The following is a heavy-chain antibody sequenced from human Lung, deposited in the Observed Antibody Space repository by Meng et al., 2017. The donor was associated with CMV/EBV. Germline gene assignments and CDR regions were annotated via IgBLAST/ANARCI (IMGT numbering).Heavy chain of an antibody. CDR3: ARFTIFGVVMDGMDV. CDR2: IYYSGST. J-gene: IGHJ6*02. CDR1: GGSISSYY. V-gene: IGHV4-59*01. Sequence: SXTLSLTCTVSGGSISSYYWSWIRQPPGKGLEWIGYIYYSGSTNYNPSLKSRVTISVDTSKNQFSLKLSSVTAADTAVYYCARFTIFGVVMDGMDVWGQGNXVNVSS. D-gene: IGHD3-3*01.